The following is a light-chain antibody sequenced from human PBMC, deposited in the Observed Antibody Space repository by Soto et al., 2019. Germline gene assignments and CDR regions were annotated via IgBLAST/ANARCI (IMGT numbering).Light chain of an antibody. CDR2: GAS. J-gene: IGKJ2*01. CDR3: QQYNNWPLYT. Sequence: EIVMTQSPATLSVSPGEGATLSCRASQSVSSNLAWYQQKPGQAPRLLVSGASTRATGIPARFSGSGSGKEFTLTISSLQSEDFAVYYCQQYNNWPLYTFGQGTKPEIK. V-gene: IGKV3D-15*01. CDR1: QSVSSN.